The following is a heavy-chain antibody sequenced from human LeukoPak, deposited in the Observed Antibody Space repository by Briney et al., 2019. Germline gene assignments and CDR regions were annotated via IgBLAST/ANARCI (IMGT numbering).Heavy chain of an antibody. Sequence: GGSLRLSCAASGFTFSNAWMSWVRQAPGKGLEWVANIKEDGSVTYYVDSVKGRFTISRDNAKNSLYLQMNSLRVEDTAIYYCARDYDGVRGHWWGQGTLVTVSS. D-gene: IGHD2-8*01. CDR1: GFTFSNAW. CDR2: IKEDGSVT. J-gene: IGHJ4*02. CDR3: ARDYDGVRGHW. V-gene: IGHV3-7*04.